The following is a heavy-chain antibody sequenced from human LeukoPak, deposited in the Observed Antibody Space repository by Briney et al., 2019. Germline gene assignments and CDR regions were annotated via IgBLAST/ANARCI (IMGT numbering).Heavy chain of an antibody. D-gene: IGHD6-13*01. CDR3: ASSSSWYYFDY. CDR2: IGQTGGDT. J-gene: IGHJ4*02. V-gene: IGHV3-23*01. CDR1: GFTFRSYD. Sequence: GGSLRLSCAASGFTFRSYDMTWDRQAPGKGLEWVSLIGQTGGDTYYADSVKGRFTISRDNSKNTLFLQMSSLRAEDTAVYYCASSSSWYYFDYWGQGTLVTVSS.